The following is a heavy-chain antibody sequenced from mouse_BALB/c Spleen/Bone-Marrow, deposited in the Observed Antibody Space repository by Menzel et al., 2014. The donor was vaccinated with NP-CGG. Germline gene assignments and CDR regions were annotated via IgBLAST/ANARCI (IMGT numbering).Heavy chain of an antibody. CDR3: TRDNWDY. Sequence: QVQLQQSGAELVRPGASVKLSCKASGYTFTSYWINWVKQRPGQGLEWIGNIFPSETYTNYNQKFKHKATLTVDKSSSTAYMQLSSPTSEDSAVYYCTRDNWDYWGQGTTLTVSS. D-gene: IGHD4-1*01. CDR1: GYTFTSYW. V-gene: IGHV1-69*02. J-gene: IGHJ2*01. CDR2: IFPSETYT.